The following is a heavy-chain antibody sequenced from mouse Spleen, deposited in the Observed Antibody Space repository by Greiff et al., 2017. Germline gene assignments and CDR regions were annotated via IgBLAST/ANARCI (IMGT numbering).Heavy chain of an antibody. CDR3: AREGNRYDGRRLDY. V-gene: IGHV1-55*01. Sequence: QVQLQQPGAELVKPGASVKMSCKASGYTFTSYWITWVKQRPGQGLEWIGDIYPGSGSTNYNEKFKSKATLTVDTSSSTAYMQLSSLTSEDSAVYYCAREGNRYDGRRLDYWGQGTTLTVSS. CDR1: GYTFTSYW. D-gene: IGHD2-14*01. J-gene: IGHJ2*01. CDR2: IYPGSGST.